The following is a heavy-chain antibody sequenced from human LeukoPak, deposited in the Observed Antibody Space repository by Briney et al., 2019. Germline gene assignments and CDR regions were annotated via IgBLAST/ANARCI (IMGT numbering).Heavy chain of an antibody. CDR2: FEPENGEQ. CDR1: GYTFLIYD. CDR3: VTAFDWDLARRKCFDP. J-gene: IGHJ5*02. Sequence: SVKVSCNASGYTFLIYDINWVRQAPGTGVGRGGGFEPENGEQIYAQNFQGRVNMTEDTSTDTAYMELSSLRSEDTAVYYCVTAFDWDLARRKCFDPWGERTLVTVSS. D-gene: IGHD3-9*01. V-gene: IGHV1-24*01.